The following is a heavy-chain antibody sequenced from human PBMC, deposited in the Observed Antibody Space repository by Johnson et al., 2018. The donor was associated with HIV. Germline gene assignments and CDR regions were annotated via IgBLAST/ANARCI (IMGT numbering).Heavy chain of an antibody. J-gene: IGHJ3*02. CDR3: AKGEDGSHDAFDI. CDR1: GFIFDEYD. V-gene: IGHV3-23*04. D-gene: IGHD1-14*01. Sequence: EVQLVESGGGVARPGGSLRLSCEGSGFIFDEYDMSWVRQTPGKGLEWVSAISGSGGSTYYADSVKGRFTISRDNSKNTLYLQMNSLRAEDTAVYYCAKGEDGSHDAFDIWGQGTMVTVSS. CDR2: ISGSGGST.